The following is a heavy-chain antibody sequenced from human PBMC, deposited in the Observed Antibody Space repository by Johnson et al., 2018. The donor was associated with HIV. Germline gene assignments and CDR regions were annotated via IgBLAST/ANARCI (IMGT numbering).Heavy chain of an antibody. J-gene: IGHJ3*02. CDR3: AKEQSVVVIGIGAFDI. CDR1: GFTFSSYG. D-gene: IGHD3-22*01. CDR2: ISYDGSNK. V-gene: IGHV3-30*18. Sequence: QVQLVESGGGVVQPGRSLRLSCAASGFTFSSYGMHWVRQAPGKGLEWVAVISYDGSNKYYADSVKGRFTISRDNSKNTLYLQMNSLRAEDTAVYYCAKEQSVVVIGIGAFDIWGRGTMVTVSS.